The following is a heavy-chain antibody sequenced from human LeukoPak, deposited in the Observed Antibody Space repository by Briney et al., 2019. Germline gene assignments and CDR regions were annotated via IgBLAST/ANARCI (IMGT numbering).Heavy chain of an antibody. CDR1: GDSVSSNSAA. D-gene: IGHD3-22*01. CDR2: TYYRSKWYN. J-gene: IGHJ4*02. Sequence: SQTLSLTCAISGDSVSSNSAAWNWIRQSPSRGLEWLGRTYYRSKWYNDYAVSVKSRITINPDTSKNQFSLQLNSVTPEDTAVYYCARDANYYDSSGYYCEYFDYWGQGTLVTVSS. V-gene: IGHV6-1*01. CDR3: ARDANYYDSSGYYCEYFDY.